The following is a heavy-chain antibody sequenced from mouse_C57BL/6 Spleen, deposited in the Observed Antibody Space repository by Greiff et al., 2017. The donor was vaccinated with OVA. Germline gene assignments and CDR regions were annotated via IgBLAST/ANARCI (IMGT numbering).Heavy chain of an antibody. J-gene: IGHJ2*01. Sequence: EVKVEESGGGLVQPGGSMKLSCVASGFTFSNYWMNWVRQSPEKGLEWVAQIRLKSDNYATNYAESVKGRFTISRDDSKGSVYLQMNNLRAEDTGIYYCTANWDISDYWGQGTTLTVSS. D-gene: IGHD4-1*01. CDR1: GFTFSNYW. CDR3: TANWDISDY. V-gene: IGHV6-3*01. CDR2: IRLKSDNYAT.